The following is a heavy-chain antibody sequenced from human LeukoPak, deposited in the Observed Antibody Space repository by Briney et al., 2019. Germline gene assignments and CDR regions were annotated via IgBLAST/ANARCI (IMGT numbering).Heavy chain of an antibody. CDR1: GYTFTGYY. D-gene: IGHD2-15*01. CDR2: INPNSGGT. J-gene: IGHJ3*02. Sequence: GASVKVSCKASGYTFTGYYMHWVRQAPGQGLEWMGWINPNSGGTNYAQKFQGRVTMTRDTSISTAYMELSRLRSDDTAVYYCARMGYCSGGSCYDDAFDIWGQGTMVTVSS. CDR3: ARMGYCSGGSCYDDAFDI. V-gene: IGHV1-2*02.